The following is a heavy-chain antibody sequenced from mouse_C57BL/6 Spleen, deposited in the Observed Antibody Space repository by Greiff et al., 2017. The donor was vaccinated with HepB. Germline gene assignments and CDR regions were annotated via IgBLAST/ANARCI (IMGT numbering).Heavy chain of an antibody. CDR2: IYPGDGDT. CDR3: AREGPLYYFDY. Sequence: QVQLQQSGPELVKPGASVKISCKASGYAFSSSWMNWVKQRPGKGLEWIGRIYPGDGDTNYNGKFKGKATLTADKSSSTAYMQLSSLTSEDSAVYCCAREGPLYYFDYWGQGTTLTVSS. CDR1: GYAFSSSW. V-gene: IGHV1-82*01. D-gene: IGHD3-3*01. J-gene: IGHJ2*01.